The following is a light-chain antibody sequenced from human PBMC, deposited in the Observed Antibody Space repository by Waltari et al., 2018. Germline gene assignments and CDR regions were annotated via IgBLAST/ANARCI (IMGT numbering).Light chain of an antibody. J-gene: IGKJ5*01. CDR1: QSVLHSPNPQNY. Sequence: DIVMTQSPDSLTVSLGERATINCKSSQSVLHSPNPQNYLAWYQQKPRQPPRLPIYWASTRESGVPDRFSGSGSGTDFTLTISSLQAEDVAVYYCQQYYTIPLTFGQGTRLEIK. CDR2: WAS. V-gene: IGKV4-1*01. CDR3: QQYYTIPLT.